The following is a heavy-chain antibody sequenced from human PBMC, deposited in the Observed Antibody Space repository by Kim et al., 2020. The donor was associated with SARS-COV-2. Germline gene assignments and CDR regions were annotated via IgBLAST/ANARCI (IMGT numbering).Heavy chain of an antibody. Sequence: GGSLRLSCAASGFTFSDYYMSWIRQAPGKGLEWVSYISSSGSTIYYADSVKGRFTISRDNAKNSLYLQMNSLRAEDTAVYYCARDKDIVVVPAGIGYFDYWGQGTLVTVSS. CDR1: GFTFSDYY. CDR3: ARDKDIVVVPAGIGYFDY. V-gene: IGHV3-11*01. CDR2: ISSSGSTI. D-gene: IGHD2-2*01. J-gene: IGHJ4*02.